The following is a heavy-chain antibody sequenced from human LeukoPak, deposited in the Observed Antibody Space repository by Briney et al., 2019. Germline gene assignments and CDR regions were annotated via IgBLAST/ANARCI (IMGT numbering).Heavy chain of an antibody. CDR1: GGSISSSSYY. D-gene: IGHD6-6*01. V-gene: IGHV4-39*07. CDR3: AAASSSPSNWFDP. CDR2: IYYSGST. Sequence: SETLSLTCTVSGGSISSSSYYWGWIRQPPGKGLEWIGSIYYSGSTYYNPSLKSRVTISVDTSKNQFSLKLSSVTAADTAVYYCAAASSSPSNWFDPWGQGTLVTVSS. J-gene: IGHJ5*02.